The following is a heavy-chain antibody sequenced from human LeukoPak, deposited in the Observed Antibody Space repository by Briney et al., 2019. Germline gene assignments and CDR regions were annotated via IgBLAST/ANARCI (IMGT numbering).Heavy chain of an antibody. CDR3: ARDGAKIAAAGTIDY. CDR2: IIPIFGTA. J-gene: IGHJ4*02. V-gene: IGHV1-69*06. D-gene: IGHD6-13*01. Sequence: SVKVSCKASGGTFSSYAISWVRQAPGQGLEWMGGIIPIFGTANYAQKFQGRVTITADKSTSTAYMELSSLRSEDTAVYYCARDGAKIAAAGTIDYWGQGTLVTVSS. CDR1: GGTFSSYA.